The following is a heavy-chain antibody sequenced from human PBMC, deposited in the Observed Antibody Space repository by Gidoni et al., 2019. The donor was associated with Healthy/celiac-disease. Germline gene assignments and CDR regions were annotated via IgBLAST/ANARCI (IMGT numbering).Heavy chain of an antibody. Sequence: QVQLQESGPGLVKPSETLSLTCTVSGGSISSYYWSWILQPPGKGLEWIGYIYYSGSTNYNPSLKSRVTISVDTYKNQFSLKLSSVTAADTAVYYCARIWPRYSSSWDTTTLGYFDYWGQGTLVTVSS. CDR2: IYYSGST. J-gene: IGHJ4*02. V-gene: IGHV4-59*01. D-gene: IGHD6-13*01. CDR1: GGSISSYY. CDR3: ARIWPRYSSSWDTTTLGYFDY.